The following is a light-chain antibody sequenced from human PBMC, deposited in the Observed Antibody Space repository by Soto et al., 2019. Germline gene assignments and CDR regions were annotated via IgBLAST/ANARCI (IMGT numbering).Light chain of an antibody. Sequence: IVLTQYPGTLSLSPGERATLSCRASLSVSSSYLAWYQQKPGQSPRLLIYGASSRATGIPDRFSGSGSGTDFTLTISRLEPEDFAVYYCQQYGSSSITFGQGTRLEI. CDR1: LSVSSSY. V-gene: IGKV3-20*01. J-gene: IGKJ5*01. CDR3: QQYGSSSIT. CDR2: GAS.